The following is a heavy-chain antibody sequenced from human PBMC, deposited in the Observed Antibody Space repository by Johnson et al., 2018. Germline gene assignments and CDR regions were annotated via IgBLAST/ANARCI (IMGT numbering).Heavy chain of an antibody. CDR3: AKDWGNYYYGMDV. J-gene: IGHJ6*02. D-gene: IGHD3-16*01. Sequence: QVQLVQSGGGVVQPGRSLRLSCAASGFTFSSYGMHWVRQAPGKGLEWVAVISYDGSNKYYADSVKGRFTISRDNSKNTLFLQMKSLRDEDTAGYYRAKDWGNYYYGMDVWGQGTTVTVSS. CDR2: ISYDGSNK. CDR1: GFTFSSYG. V-gene: IGHV3-30*18.